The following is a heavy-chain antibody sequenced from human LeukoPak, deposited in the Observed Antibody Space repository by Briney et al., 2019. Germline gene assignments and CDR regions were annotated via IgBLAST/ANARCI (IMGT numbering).Heavy chain of an antibody. D-gene: IGHD3-10*01. Sequence: SETLSLTCTVSGGTISSGSYYWSWIRQPAGKGLEWIGRIYTSGSTNYNPSLKSRVTISVDTSKNQFSLKLSSVTAADTAVYYCARHSSYYGNSDYWGQGTLVTVSS. V-gene: IGHV4-61*02. J-gene: IGHJ4*02. CDR3: ARHSSYYGNSDY. CDR1: GGTISSGSYY. CDR2: IYTSGST.